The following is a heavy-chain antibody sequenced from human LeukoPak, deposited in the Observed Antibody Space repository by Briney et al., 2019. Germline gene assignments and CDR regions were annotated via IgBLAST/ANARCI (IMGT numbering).Heavy chain of an antibody. Sequence: GGSLRLSCAASGFTFSRFRMSWVRQPPGKGLEWVANINQDGSEIYYVDSVKGRFTVSTDNAKNSLYPHMTSLRAEDTAVYYCASSWGSAIDFWGQGTLVTVSS. CDR2: INQDGSEI. CDR1: GFTFSRFR. D-gene: IGHD3-16*01. V-gene: IGHV3-7*01. CDR3: ASSWGSAIDF. J-gene: IGHJ4*02.